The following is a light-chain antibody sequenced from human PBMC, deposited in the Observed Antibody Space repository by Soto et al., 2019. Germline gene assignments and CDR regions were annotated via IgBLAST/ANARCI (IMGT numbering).Light chain of an antibody. V-gene: IGKV4-1*01. CDR2: WAS. CDR3: QHYYSTPYT. Sequence: DIVMTQYPDSLAVSLGERATINGKSSHRVLYSSNDKNYLAWYQQKPGQPPKLLIYWASTRESGVPDRFSVSGSGTDFTLTISSLQADDVAVYYCQHYYSTPYTFGQGTKLEIK. CDR1: HRVLYSSNDKNY. J-gene: IGKJ2*01.